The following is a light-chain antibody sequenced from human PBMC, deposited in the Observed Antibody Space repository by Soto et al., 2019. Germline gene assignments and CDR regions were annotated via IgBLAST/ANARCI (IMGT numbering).Light chain of an antibody. CDR1: SSDVGGYNY. V-gene: IGLV2-8*01. J-gene: IGLJ1*01. Sequence: SGLTQPPSASGSPGQSVTISFTGTSSDVGGYNYVSWYQRHPGKAPKLMIYEVSKRPSGVPDRFSGSKSGNTASLTVSGLQAEDEADYYCSSYAGSNNLVFGTGTKVTVL. CDR3: SSYAGSNNLV. CDR2: EVS.